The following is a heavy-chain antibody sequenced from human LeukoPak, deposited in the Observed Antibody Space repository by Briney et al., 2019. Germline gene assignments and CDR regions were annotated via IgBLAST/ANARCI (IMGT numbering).Heavy chain of an antibody. V-gene: IGHV3-23*01. CDR1: GFIFSSYR. CDR2: ISGSGIST. Sequence: GGSLSLSCGAAGFIFSSYRLNWVRQASGKGLESVSGISGSGISTYYAYSVKGRFTISRDNSKNTLYLQMNSLRVEDTAVYYCAKSWNYYDSSGDDALDIWGQGTMVTVSS. CDR3: AKSWNYYDSSGDDALDI. D-gene: IGHD3-22*01. J-gene: IGHJ3*02.